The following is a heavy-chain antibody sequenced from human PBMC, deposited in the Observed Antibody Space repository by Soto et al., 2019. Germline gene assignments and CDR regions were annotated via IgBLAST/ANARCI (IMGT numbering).Heavy chain of an antibody. D-gene: IGHD6-19*01. J-gene: IGHJ6*02. CDR1: GYTFTSYG. CDR2: ISAYNGNT. CDR3: ARDRGIAVAIVPYGMDV. V-gene: IGHV1-18*01. Sequence: ASVKVSCKASGYTFTSYGISWVRQAPGQGLEWMGWISAYNGNTNYAQKLQGRVTMTTDTSTSTAYMELRSLRSDDTAVYYCARDRGIAVAIVPYGMDVWGQGTTVTVSS.